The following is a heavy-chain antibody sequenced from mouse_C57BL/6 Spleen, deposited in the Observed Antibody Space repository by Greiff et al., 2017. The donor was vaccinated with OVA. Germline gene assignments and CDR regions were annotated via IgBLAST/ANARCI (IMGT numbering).Heavy chain of an antibody. J-gene: IGHJ2*01. V-gene: IGHV3-6*01. CDR2: ISYDGSN. CDR3: ARVITTVVADY. Sequence: EVKLVESGPGLVKPSQSLSLTCSVTGYSITSGYYWNWIRQFPGNKLEWMGYISYDGSNNYNPSLKNRISITRDTSKNQFFLKLNSVTTEYTATYYCARVITTVVADYWGQGTTLTVSS. D-gene: IGHD1-1*01. CDR1: GYSITSGYY.